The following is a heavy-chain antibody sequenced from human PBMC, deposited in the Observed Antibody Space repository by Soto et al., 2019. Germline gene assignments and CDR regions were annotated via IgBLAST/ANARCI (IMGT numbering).Heavy chain of an antibody. J-gene: IGHJ4*02. D-gene: IGHD3-22*01. V-gene: IGHV3-30*18. Sequence: LRLSCAASGFTFSSYGMQWVRQAPGKGLEWVAVISYDGSNKYYADSVKGRFTISRDNSKNTLYLQMNSLRAEDTAVYYCAKTGHYDSSGYDFYYWGQGTLVTVSS. CDR2: ISYDGSNK. CDR3: AKTGHYDSSGYDFYY. CDR1: GFTFSSYG.